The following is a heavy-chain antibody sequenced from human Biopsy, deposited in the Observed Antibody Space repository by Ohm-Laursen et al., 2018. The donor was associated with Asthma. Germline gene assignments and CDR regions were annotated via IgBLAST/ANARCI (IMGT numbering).Heavy chain of an antibody. V-gene: IGHV2-5*01. CDR1: GFSLKIGAVG. Sequence: PTQTLTLTCTFSGFSLKIGAVGVAWIRQPPGKAPEGLAVIYWIDDKYYSPSLRNRLTVSKDTSRNRVVLTMTNMDPVDTATYYCARTIMVRGKYYFDYWGQGTLVTVSS. J-gene: IGHJ4*02. CDR2: IYWIDDK. D-gene: IGHD3-10*01. CDR3: ARTIMVRGKYYFDY.